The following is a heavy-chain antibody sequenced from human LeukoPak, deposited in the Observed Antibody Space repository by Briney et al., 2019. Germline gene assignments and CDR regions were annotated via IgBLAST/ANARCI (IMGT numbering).Heavy chain of an antibody. J-gene: IGHJ4*02. D-gene: IGHD3-16*01. CDR3: AREGSDGYLFDY. CDR2: TYYRSKWYN. CDR1: GDSVSSSSAT. Sequence: SQTLSLTCAISGDSVSSSSATWDWIRQSPSRGLEWLGRTYYRSKWYNDYAVSVKSRITINPDTSKNQFSLHLNSVTLEDTAVYYCAREGSDGYLFDYWGQGSLVTVSS. V-gene: IGHV6-1*01.